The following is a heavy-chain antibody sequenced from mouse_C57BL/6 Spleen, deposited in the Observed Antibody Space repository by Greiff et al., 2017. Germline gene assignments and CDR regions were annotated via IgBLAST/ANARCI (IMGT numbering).Heavy chain of an antibody. V-gene: IGHV1-47*01. Sequence: QVQLKQSGAELVKPGASVKMSCKASGYTFTTYPIEWMKQNHGKSLEWIGNFHPYNDDTKYNEKFKGKATLTLEKSSSTVYLELSRLTSDDSAVYYCARAIKNGYYGWYFDVWGTGTTVTVSS. J-gene: IGHJ1*03. CDR3: ARAIKNGYYGWYFDV. CDR1: GYTFTTYP. D-gene: IGHD2-3*01. CDR2: FHPYNDDT.